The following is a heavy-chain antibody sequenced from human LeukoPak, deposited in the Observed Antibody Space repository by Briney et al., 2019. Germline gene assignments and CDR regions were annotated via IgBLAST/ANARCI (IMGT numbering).Heavy chain of an antibody. J-gene: IGHJ4*02. CDR1: GFIFSSYG. CDR2: ISYDGSNK. D-gene: IGHD3-10*01. CDR3: ARGGNYYGSGSPDY. V-gene: IGHV3-30*03. Sequence: GGSLRLSCAASGFIFSSYGMHWVRQAPGKGLEWVTFISYDGSNKYYEDSVKGRFTISRDNSKRTVYLQMNSLRVEDTAVYYCARGGNYYGSGSPDYWGQGTLVTVSS.